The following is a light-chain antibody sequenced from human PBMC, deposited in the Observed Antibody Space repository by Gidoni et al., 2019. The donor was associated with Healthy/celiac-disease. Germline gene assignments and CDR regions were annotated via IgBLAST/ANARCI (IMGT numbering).Light chain of an antibody. V-gene: IGLV3-21*02. CDR1: NIGSQS. Sequence: SYVLTQPPSVSVAPGQTARITCGGNNIGSQSVHWYQQKPGQAPVPVVYDDSDRPSGIPERFSGSNSGNTATLTISRVEAGDEADYYCQVWDSSTDHPVVFGGGTKLTVL. CDR3: QVWDSSTDHPVV. J-gene: IGLJ2*01. CDR2: DDS.